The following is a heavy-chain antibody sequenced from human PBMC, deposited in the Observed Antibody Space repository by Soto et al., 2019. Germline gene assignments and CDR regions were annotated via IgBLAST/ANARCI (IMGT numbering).Heavy chain of an antibody. CDR1: GGSISSGGYS. CDR2: IYHSGST. CDR3: ARVSVTNWLDP. D-gene: IGHD4-4*01. Sequence: LSLTCAVSGGSISSGGYSWSWIRQPPGKGLEWIGYIYHSGSTYYNPSLKSRVTISVDTSKNQFSLKLSSVTAADTAVYYCARVSVTNWLDPWGQGPLVTVYS. V-gene: IGHV4-30-2*01. J-gene: IGHJ5*02.